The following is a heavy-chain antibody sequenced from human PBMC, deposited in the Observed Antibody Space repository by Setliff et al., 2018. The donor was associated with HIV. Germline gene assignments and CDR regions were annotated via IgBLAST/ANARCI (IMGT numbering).Heavy chain of an antibody. J-gene: IGHJ6*02. CDR3: ARPQWELGVDYYGMDV. CDR2: IIPILGIA. V-gene: IGHV1-69*10. CDR1: GGTFTGYV. D-gene: IGHD1-26*01. Sequence: SVMVSCKASGGTFTGYVISWVRQAPGQGLEWMGGIIPILGIASYSQKFQGRVTITADKSTSTAYMELSSLRSEDTAVYYCARPQWELGVDYYGMDVWGQGTTVTVSS.